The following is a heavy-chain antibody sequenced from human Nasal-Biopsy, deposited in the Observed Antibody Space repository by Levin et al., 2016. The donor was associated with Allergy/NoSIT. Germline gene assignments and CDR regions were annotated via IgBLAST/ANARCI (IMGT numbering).Heavy chain of an antibody. CDR1: GSSINRFS. V-gene: IGHV3-21*01. CDR2: ISATSVNI. J-gene: IGHJ4*02. CDR3: AAAGFDY. D-gene: IGHD6-13*01. Sequence: ETLSLTCAASGSSINRFSMTWVRLAPGKGLEWVASISATSVNIQYADSVRGRFTISRDNSENSLFLQMNYLRVEDTAVYYCAAAGFDYWGQGSLVTVST.